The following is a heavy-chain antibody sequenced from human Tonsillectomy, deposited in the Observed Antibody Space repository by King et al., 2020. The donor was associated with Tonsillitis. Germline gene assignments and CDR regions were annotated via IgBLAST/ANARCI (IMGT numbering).Heavy chain of an antibody. J-gene: IGHJ6*02. CDR1: GFTVSSNY. Sequence: VQLVESGGGLVQPGGSLRLSCAASGFTVSSNYMSWVRQAPGKGLEWVSIIYSGGSTYYADSVKGRFTISRNNSKNTLYLQMTSLRAEDTAVDYCGRDRGSTIFGVDYYYYGMDVWGQGTTVTVSS. CDR2: IYSGGST. CDR3: GRDRGSTIFGVDYYYYGMDV. D-gene: IGHD3-3*01. V-gene: IGHV3-53*04.